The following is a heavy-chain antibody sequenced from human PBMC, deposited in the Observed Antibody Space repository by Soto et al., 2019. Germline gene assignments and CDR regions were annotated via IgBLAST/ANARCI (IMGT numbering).Heavy chain of an antibody. V-gene: IGHV1-46*01. CDR3: ARSHNWRLGQN. CDR1: GYTFTNYY. Sequence: QVQLVQSGAEGKKPGASVKVSCKASGYTFTNYYMHWVRQAPGQGLEWMGIIDTSGGSTSYAQKFQGRVTMTRDTSTSTVYMEVSSLRSEDTAVYYCARSHNWRLGQNWGQGTLVTVSS. J-gene: IGHJ4*02. CDR2: IDTSGGST. D-gene: IGHD1-20*01.